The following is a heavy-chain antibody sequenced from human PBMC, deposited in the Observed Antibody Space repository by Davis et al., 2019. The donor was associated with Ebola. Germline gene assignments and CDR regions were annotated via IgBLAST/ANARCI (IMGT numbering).Heavy chain of an antibody. V-gene: IGHV4-34*01. CDR3: VRSLHGDYAFDK. Sequence: PSETLSLTCTVYGSPASRIYCGWIRQTIARRPEGIGELHHTGTPRYNPSLKSRVTVSLDTPKSQFSLKMTSVTVADTAVYYCVRSLHGDYAFDKGGQVDLVTVSP. CDR2: LHHTGTP. J-gene: IGHJ4*02. D-gene: IGHD4-17*01. CDR1: GSPASRIY.